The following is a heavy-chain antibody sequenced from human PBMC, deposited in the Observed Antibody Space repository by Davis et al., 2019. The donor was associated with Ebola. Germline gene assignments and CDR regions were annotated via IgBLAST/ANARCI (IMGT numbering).Heavy chain of an antibody. Sequence: PSETLSLTCTVSGGSISSYYWSWIRQPPGKGLEWIGYIYYSGSTNYNPSLKSRVTISVDTSKNQFSLKLSSVTAADTAVYYCARDTDIVVVVAATRLGYYYGMDVWGQGTTVTVSS. V-gene: IGHV4-59*01. CDR3: ARDTDIVVVVAATRLGYYYGMDV. D-gene: IGHD2-15*01. CDR1: GGSISSYY. CDR2: IYYSGST. J-gene: IGHJ6*02.